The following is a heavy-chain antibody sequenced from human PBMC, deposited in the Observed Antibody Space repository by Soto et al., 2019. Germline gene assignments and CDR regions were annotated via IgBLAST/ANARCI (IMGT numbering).Heavy chain of an antibody. CDR2: IYHSGST. D-gene: IGHD3-10*01. Sequence: SETLSLTCAVSGGSISSGGYSWSWIRQPPGKGLEWIGYIYHSGSTYYNPSLKSRVTISVDRSKNQFSLKLSSVTAADTAVYYCALGGFYYGSGSYTFPLYWGQGTLLTVS. CDR1: GGSISSGGYS. CDR3: ALGGFYYGSGSYTFPLY. V-gene: IGHV4-30-2*01. J-gene: IGHJ4*02.